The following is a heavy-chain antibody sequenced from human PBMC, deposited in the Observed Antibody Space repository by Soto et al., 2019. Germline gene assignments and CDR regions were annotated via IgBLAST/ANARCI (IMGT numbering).Heavy chain of an antibody. V-gene: IGHV4-31*03. J-gene: IGHJ5*02. CDR2: IYYSGST. Sequence: TLSLTFTVSGDSISSGGYYWSWIRQHPGKGLEWIGYIYYSGSTYYNPSLKSRVTISVDTSKNQFSLKLSSVTAADTAVYYCARASGYCTNGVCYQSWFDPWGQGTLVTVSS. D-gene: IGHD2-8*01. CDR3: ARASGYCTNGVCYQSWFDP. CDR1: GDSISSGGYY.